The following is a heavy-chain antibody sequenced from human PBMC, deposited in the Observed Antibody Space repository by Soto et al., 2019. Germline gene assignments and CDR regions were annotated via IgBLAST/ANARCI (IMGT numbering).Heavy chain of an antibody. Sequence: GGSLRLSCAASGFTFSNYWMSWVRQTPGKGLEWVANIKQDGSENYYVDSMRGRFTISRDNAKNSLYLQMNSLRAEDTAVYYCAMPLTTGWELLINAYWGHGTLVNVSS. J-gene: IGHJ4*01. CDR3: AMPLTTGWELLINAY. V-gene: IGHV3-7*01. CDR1: GFTFSNYW. D-gene: IGHD1-26*01. CDR2: IKQDGSEN.